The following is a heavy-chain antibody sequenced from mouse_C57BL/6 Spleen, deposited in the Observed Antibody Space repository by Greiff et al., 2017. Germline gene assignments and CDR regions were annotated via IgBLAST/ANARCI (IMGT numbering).Heavy chain of an antibody. CDR2: INPSTGGT. CDR3: ADSNWAY. J-gene: IGHJ3*01. CDR1: GYSFTGYY. V-gene: IGHV1-42*01. D-gene: IGHD2-5*01. Sequence: EVKLMESGPELVKPGASVKISCKASGYSFTGYYMNWVKQSPEQSLEWIGEINPSTGGTTYNKKFKAKATLTVDKSSSTAYMQLKSLTSEDSAVYYGADSNWAYWGQGTLVTVSA.